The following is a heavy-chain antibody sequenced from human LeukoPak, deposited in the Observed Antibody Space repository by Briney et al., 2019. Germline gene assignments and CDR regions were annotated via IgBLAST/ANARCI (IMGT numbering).Heavy chain of an antibody. V-gene: IGHV4-30-2*01. Sequence: SETLSLTCAVSGGSISSGGYSWSWIRQPPGKGLEWIGYIYHSGSTYYNPSLKSRVTISVDRSKNQFSLKLSSVTAADTAVYYCAREKTAPLYYFDYWGQGTLVTVSS. CDR2: IYHSGST. J-gene: IGHJ4*02. CDR3: AREKTAPLYYFDY. CDR1: GGSISSGGYS.